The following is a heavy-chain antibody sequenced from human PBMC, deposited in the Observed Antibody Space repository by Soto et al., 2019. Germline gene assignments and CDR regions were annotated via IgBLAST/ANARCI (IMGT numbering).Heavy chain of an antibody. CDR2: INPNSGGT. V-gene: IGHV1-2*04. CDR1: GYTFTGYY. CDR3: ARRRPPGENDAFDI. Sequence: ASVKVSCKASGYTFTGYYMHWVRQAPGQGLEWMGWINPNSGGTNYAQKFQGWVTMTRDTSISTAYMELSRLRSDDTAVYYCARRRPPGENDAFDIWGQGTMVTVSS. J-gene: IGHJ3*02. D-gene: IGHD7-27*01.